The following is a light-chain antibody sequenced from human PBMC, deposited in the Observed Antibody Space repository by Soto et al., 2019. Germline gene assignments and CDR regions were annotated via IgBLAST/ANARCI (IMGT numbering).Light chain of an antibody. J-gene: IGKJ3*01. Sequence: EIVLTQSTATLSLSPGERATLSCRASQSVSSYLAWYQQKPGQAPRRLIYDASNRATGIPARFSGSGSGTDFTLTISSLEPEAFAVYYCQQRSNWPRFTFGPGTKVDIK. V-gene: IGKV3-11*01. CDR3: QQRSNWPRFT. CDR1: QSVSSY. CDR2: DAS.